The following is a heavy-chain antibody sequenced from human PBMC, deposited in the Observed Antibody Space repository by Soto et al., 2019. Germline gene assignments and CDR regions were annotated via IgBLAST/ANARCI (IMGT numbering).Heavy chain of an antibody. D-gene: IGHD1-26*01. J-gene: IGHJ5*02. CDR3: ARASGSSYWFDP. Sequence: ASVKVSCKASGYTFTSYGISWVRQAPGQGLEWMGWISAYNGNTNYAQKLQGRVTMTTDTSTSTVYMELRSLRSDDTAVYYCARASGSSYWFDPWGQGTLVNVSS. CDR2: ISAYNGNT. V-gene: IGHV1-18*01. CDR1: GYTFTSYG.